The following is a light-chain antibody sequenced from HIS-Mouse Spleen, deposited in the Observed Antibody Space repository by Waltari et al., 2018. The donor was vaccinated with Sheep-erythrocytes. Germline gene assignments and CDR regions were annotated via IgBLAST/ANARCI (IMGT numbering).Light chain of an antibody. CDR2: EGS. Sequence: QSALTQPASVSGSPGQSITISCTGTSSHVGSYHLVSWYQQHPGKAPKLMIYEGSKRPSGVSNRFSGSKSGNTASLTISGLQAEDEADYYCCSYAGSSTPWVFGGGTKLTVL. J-gene: IGLJ3*02. CDR3: CSYAGSSTPWV. V-gene: IGLV2-23*01. CDR1: SSHVGSYHL.